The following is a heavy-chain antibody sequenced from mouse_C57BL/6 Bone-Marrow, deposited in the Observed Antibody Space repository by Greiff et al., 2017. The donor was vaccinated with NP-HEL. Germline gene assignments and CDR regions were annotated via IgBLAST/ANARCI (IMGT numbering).Heavy chain of an antibody. D-gene: IGHD2-2*01. CDR3: ARPDYGYDRSYWYFDV. Sequence: EVKLQESGPELVKPGASVKISCKASGYSFTDYNMNWVKQSNGKSLEWIGVINPNYGTTSYNQKFKGKATLTVDQSSSTAYMQLNSLTSEDSAVYYCARPDYGYDRSYWYFDVWGTGTTVTVSS. CDR1: GYSFTDYN. J-gene: IGHJ1*03. V-gene: IGHV1-39*01. CDR2: INPNYGTT.